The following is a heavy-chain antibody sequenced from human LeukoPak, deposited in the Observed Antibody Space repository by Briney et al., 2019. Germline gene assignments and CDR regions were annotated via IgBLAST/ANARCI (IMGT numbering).Heavy chain of an antibody. V-gene: IGHV1-46*01. CDR1: GYTFTSYY. Sequence: VASVKVSCKASGYTFTSYYMHWVRQAPGQGLEWMGIINPSGGSTSYAQKFQGRVTMTRDTSTSTVYMELSSLRSEDTAVYYCARVLVRGGVGEQQLEYWGQGTLVTVSS. CDR3: ARVLVRGGVGEQQLEY. D-gene: IGHD6-13*01. J-gene: IGHJ4*02. CDR2: INPSGGST.